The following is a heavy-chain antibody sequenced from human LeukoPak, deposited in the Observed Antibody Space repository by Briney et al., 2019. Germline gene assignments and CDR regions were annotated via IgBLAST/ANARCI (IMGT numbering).Heavy chain of an antibody. Sequence: ASVKVSCKASGGTFSSYAISWVRQAPGQGLEWMGWISAYNGNTNYAQKLQGRVTMTTDTSTSTAYMELRSLRSDDTAVYYCARTRRVVAATPVDPWGQGTLVTVSS. V-gene: IGHV1-18*01. CDR2: ISAYNGNT. CDR1: GGTFSSYA. CDR3: ARTRRVVAATPVDP. J-gene: IGHJ5*02. D-gene: IGHD2-15*01.